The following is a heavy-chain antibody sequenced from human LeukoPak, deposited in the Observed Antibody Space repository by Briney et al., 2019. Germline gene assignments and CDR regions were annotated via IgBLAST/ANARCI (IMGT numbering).Heavy chain of an antibody. CDR3: ARQSLGYVDY. Sequence: SQTLSLTCAIAGDSVSNKDADWNWIRQSPSRGLEWLGRTYYRSKWSNDYAVSVRSRITISPDTSKTQFSLQLRSVTPDDTAVYYCARQSLGYVDYWGQGSRVTVSS. D-gene: IGHD2-15*01. CDR2: TYYRSKWSN. J-gene: IGHJ4*02. V-gene: IGHV6-1*01. CDR1: GDSVSNKDAD.